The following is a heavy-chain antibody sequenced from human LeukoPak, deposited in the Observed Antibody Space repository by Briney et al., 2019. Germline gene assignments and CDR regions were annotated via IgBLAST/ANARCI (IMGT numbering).Heavy chain of an antibody. D-gene: IGHD2-15*01. CDR1: GFTFSNAW. Sequence: PGGSLRLSCAASGFTFSNAWMSWVRQAPGKGLEWVGHIKSKTDGGTTDYAAPVKGRFTISRDDSKNTLYLQMNSVKTEDTAVYYCTTDAYVVDVDYWGQGTLVTVSS. CDR3: TTDAYVVDVDY. CDR2: IKSKTDGGTT. V-gene: IGHV3-15*01. J-gene: IGHJ4*02.